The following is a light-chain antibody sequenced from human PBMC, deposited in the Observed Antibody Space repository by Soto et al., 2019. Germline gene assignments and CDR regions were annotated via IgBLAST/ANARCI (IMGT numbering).Light chain of an antibody. V-gene: IGKV3-20*01. J-gene: IGKJ1*01. CDR1: QSVSSSY. Sequence: EIVLTQSPVTLSLSPGERATLSCRASQSVSSSYLAWYQQKPGQAPRLLIYGASSRATGIPDRFSGGGPGTDFTLTISRLEPEDFAVYYCQQYGSSQTFGQGTKVEIK. CDR3: QQYGSSQT. CDR2: GAS.